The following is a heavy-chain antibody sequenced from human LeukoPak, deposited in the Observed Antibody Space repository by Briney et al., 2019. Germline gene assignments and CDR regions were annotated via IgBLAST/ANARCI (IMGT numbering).Heavy chain of an antibody. CDR3: ARYCSSTSCLRGENWFDP. Sequence: GEPLKISCKASGYRFTEFWIAWVRRTPGKGLEWMGIIYPGDSDVRYSPSFQGQVTISADKSISTAYLQWSSLKASDTAMYYCARYCSSTSCLRGENWFDPWGQGTLVTVSS. V-gene: IGHV5-51*01. CDR1: GYRFTEFW. J-gene: IGHJ5*02. D-gene: IGHD2-2*01. CDR2: IYPGDSDV.